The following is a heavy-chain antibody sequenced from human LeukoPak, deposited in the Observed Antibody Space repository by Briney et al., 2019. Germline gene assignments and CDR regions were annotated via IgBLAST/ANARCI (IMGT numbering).Heavy chain of an antibody. D-gene: IGHD6-13*01. Sequence: SETLSLTCTVSGGSISSGSYYWSWIRQPPGKGLEWIGEINHSGSTNYNPSLKSRVTISVDTSKNQFSLKLSSVTAADTAVYYCARWGGVIAAAGTSYYYYYYYMDVWGKGTTVTISS. CDR1: GGSISSGSYY. CDR3: ARWGGVIAAAGTSYYYYYYYMDV. V-gene: IGHV4-39*07. J-gene: IGHJ6*03. CDR2: INHSGST.